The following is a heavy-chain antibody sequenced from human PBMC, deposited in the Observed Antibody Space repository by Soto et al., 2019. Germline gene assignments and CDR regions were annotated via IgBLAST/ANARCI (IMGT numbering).Heavy chain of an antibody. J-gene: IGHJ4*02. CDR2: IRSKANSYAT. V-gene: IGHV3-73*01. D-gene: IGHD2-21*02. CDR1: GFTFSGSA. Sequence: GGSLRLSCAASGFTFSGSAMHWVRQASGKGLEWVGRIRSKANSYATAYAASVKGRFTISRDDSKNTAYLQMNSLKTEDTAVYYCTRHSPPNQAYGGNSGDFDYWGQGTLVTVSS. CDR3: TRHSPPNQAYGGNSGDFDY.